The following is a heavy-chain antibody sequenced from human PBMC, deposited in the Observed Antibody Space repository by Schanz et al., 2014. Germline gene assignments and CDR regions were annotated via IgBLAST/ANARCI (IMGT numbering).Heavy chain of an antibody. CDR2: INQSGTT. CDR3: ARDSLRGATGGYGKDV. J-gene: IGHJ6*02. V-gene: IGHV4-34*02. Sequence: QVQLQQWGAGLLKPSETLSLTCAVYGGSFSSNYWSWIRQPPGKGLEWIGEINQSGTTNYNPSLKSRVAMSVDTTKSQISLKLRSVAAADTAVYYCARDSLRGATGGYGKDVWGQGTTVTVSS. CDR1: GGSFSSNY. D-gene: IGHD2-8*02.